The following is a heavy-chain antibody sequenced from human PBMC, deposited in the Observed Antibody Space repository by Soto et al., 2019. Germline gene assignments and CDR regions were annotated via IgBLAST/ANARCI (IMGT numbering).Heavy chain of an antibody. V-gene: IGHV4-39*07. CDR1: GGSISSTTYF. CDR2: ISDSGST. CDR3: TRDMHTRFTHYIDP. Sequence: SESLSLACTVSGGSISSTTYFWGWIRQPPGKGREWIGSISDSGSTFYTPSLKTRVTISVKTSNNQFSLKLTSMTAADTAVYSCTRDMHTRFTHYIDPWGQGTPVTVSS. J-gene: IGHJ5*02. D-gene: IGHD4-4*01.